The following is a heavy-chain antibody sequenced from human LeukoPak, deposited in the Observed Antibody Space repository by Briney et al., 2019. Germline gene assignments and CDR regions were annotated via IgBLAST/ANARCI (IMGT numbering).Heavy chain of an antibody. D-gene: IGHD3-10*01. J-gene: IGHJ3*02. CDR1: GGSISSSSYY. Sequence: KSSETLSLTCTVSGGSISSSSYYWGWIRQPPGKGLEWIASIYDSRSTYYNPSLKSRLTISVDTSKNQFSLNLSSVTAADTAIYYCVRPYHYDSGSRGTAFDIWGQGTVVTVSS. V-gene: IGHV4-39*01. CDR2: IYDSRST. CDR3: VRPYHYDSGSRGTAFDI.